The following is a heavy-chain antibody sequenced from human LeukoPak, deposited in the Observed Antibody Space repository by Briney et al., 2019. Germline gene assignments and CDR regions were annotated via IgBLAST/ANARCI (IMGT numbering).Heavy chain of an antibody. CDR3: ARDYSSSGSFDY. J-gene: IGHJ4*02. D-gene: IGHD3-10*01. Sequence: GGSLRLSCAASGFTFSRYWMTWIRQAPGEGLECVANINQDGSVQYYVDSVRGRFTISRDNAKNSFLLQMNSLRAEDTAVYYCARDYSSSGSFDYWGQGTLVTVSS. V-gene: IGHV3-7*04. CDR1: GFTFSRYW. CDR2: INQDGSVQ.